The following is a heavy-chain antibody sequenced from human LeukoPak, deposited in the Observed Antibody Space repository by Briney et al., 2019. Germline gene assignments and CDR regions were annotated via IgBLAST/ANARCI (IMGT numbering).Heavy chain of an antibody. Sequence: GASVKVSCKASGYTFTSYAMHWVRQAPGQRLEWMGWINAGNGNTKYSQKFQGRVTITRDTSASTAYMELSSLRSEDTAVYYCARGGRSGWFFDPWGQGTLVTVSS. CDR3: ARGGRSGWFFDP. CDR2: INAGNGNT. CDR1: GYTFTSYA. D-gene: IGHD6-19*01. V-gene: IGHV1-3*01. J-gene: IGHJ5*02.